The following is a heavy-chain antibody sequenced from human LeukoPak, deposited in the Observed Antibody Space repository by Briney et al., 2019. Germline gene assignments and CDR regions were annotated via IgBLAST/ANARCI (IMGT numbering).Heavy chain of an antibody. CDR3: ARDRGPTGDYWFDP. J-gene: IGHJ5*02. CDR2: ISSSSSTI. Sequence: GGSLRLSCAASGFTFSTYSMNWVRQAPGKGLEWVSYISSSSSTIYYADSVKGRFTISRDNAKNSLYLQMNSLRAEDTAVYYCARDRGPTGDYWFDPWGQGTLVTVSS. D-gene: IGHD7-27*01. V-gene: IGHV3-48*04. CDR1: GFTFSTYS.